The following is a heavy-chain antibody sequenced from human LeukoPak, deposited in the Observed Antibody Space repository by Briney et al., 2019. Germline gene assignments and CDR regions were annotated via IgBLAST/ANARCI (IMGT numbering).Heavy chain of an antibody. CDR2: ISYDGSNK. J-gene: IGHJ4*02. CDR3: AKEGDPMTTMNYFEY. V-gene: IGHV3-30*18. D-gene: IGHD4-17*01. CDR1: GFTFSSYG. Sequence: PGRSLRLSCAASGFTFSSYGMHWVRQAPGKGLEWVAVISYDGSNKYYADSVKGRFTISRDNSKNTLYLQMNSLRAEDTGVYYCAKEGDPMTTMNYFEYWGQGTLVTVSS.